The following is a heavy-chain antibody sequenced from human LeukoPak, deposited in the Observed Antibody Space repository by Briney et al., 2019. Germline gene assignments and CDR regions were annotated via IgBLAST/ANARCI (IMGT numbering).Heavy chain of an antibody. CDR2: INNDGSST. CDR1: GFTFSSYW. CDR3: ASHSGYYYDSSGYELDY. V-gene: IGHV3-74*01. Sequence: PGGSLRLSCAASGFTFSSYWMHWVRQAPGKGLVWVSRINNDGSSTSYADSVKGRFTISRDNAKNTLYLQMNSLRAGDTAVYYCASHSGYYYDSSGYELDYWGQGTLVTVSS. D-gene: IGHD3-22*01. J-gene: IGHJ4*02.